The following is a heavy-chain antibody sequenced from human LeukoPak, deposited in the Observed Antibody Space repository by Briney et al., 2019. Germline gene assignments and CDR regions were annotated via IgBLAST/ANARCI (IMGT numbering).Heavy chain of an antibody. D-gene: IGHD1-26*01. Sequence: SETLSLTCTVSGGSISSSSYYWGWIRQPPGKGLEWIGSIYYSGSTYYNPSLKSRVTISVDTSKNQFSLKLSFVTAADTAVYYCARQGWGLRAQRDDAFDIWGQGTMVTVSS. CDR1: GGSISSSSYY. CDR3: ARQGWGLRAQRDDAFDI. J-gene: IGHJ3*02. V-gene: IGHV4-39*01. CDR2: IYYSGST.